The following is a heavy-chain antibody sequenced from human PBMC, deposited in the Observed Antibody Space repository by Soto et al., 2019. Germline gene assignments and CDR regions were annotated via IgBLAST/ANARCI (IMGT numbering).Heavy chain of an antibody. Sequence: EVQLLESGGGLVQPGGSLRLSCAASGFTFSSYAMSWVRQAPGKGLEWVSGISDSGGSTYYADSVKGRFTISRDNSKNTLYLRMNSLRAEDTAVYYCANGCGGTCYSRIHYWGQGTLVTVSS. CDR1: GFTFSSYA. CDR2: ISDSGGST. CDR3: ANGCGGTCYSRIHY. J-gene: IGHJ4*02. V-gene: IGHV3-23*01. D-gene: IGHD2-15*01.